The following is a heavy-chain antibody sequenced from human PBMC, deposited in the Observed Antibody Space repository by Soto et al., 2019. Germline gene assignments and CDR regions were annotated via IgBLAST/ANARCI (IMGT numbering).Heavy chain of an antibody. D-gene: IGHD6-13*01. CDR1: GFTFSAYV. V-gene: IGHV3-23*01. CDR2: ISSNGGRT. CDR3: ANDPPIASVGPTLDY. J-gene: IGHJ4*02. Sequence: EVQLLESGGGLVQPGGSLRLSCAASGFTFSAYVMCWVRQAPGKGPEWVSAISSNGGRTFYTDSVKGRFTISKDNSKNNLYLQMSSLRVEDTAIYYCANDPPIASVGPTLDYWGQGTLVSVSS.